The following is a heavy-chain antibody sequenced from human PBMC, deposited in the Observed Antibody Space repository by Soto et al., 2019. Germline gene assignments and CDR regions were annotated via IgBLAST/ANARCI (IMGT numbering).Heavy chain of an antibody. Sequence: GGSLRLSCATSGFTFSSFDMDWVRQAPGKGLEWVSSIYRASTYIYYADSVRGRFTISRDNAKSSLYLQMNSLTVEDTAVYYCARRAVTTYHFFDYWGQGALVTVSS. D-gene: IGHD4-17*01. CDR2: IYRASTYI. V-gene: IGHV3-21*06. CDR3: ARRAVTTYHFFDY. CDR1: GFTFSSFD. J-gene: IGHJ4*02.